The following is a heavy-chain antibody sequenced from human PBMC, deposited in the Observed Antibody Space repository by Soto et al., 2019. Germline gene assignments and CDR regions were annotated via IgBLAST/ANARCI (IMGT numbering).Heavy chain of an antibody. CDR3: ARERPDGSRLDP. CDR1: GGSISSGGYY. Sequence: SETLSLTCTVSGGSISSGGYYWSWIRQHPGKGLEWIGYIYYSGSTYYNPSLKSRVTISVDTSKDQFSLKLSSVTAADTAVYYCARERPDGSRLDPWGQGTLVTVSP. CDR2: IYYSGST. D-gene: IGHD6-13*01. J-gene: IGHJ5*02. V-gene: IGHV4-31*03.